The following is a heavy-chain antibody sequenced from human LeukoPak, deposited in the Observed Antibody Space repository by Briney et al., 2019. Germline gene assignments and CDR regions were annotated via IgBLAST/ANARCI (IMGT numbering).Heavy chain of an antibody. CDR3: AREKVDYYDSSGYRTFDY. V-gene: IGHV3-7*03. J-gene: IGHJ4*02. CDR1: GYTFSSYW. CDR2: IKQDGSEK. D-gene: IGHD3-22*01. Sequence: HPGGSLRLFCAASGYTFSSYWMSWVRQAPGKGLEWVANIKQDGSEKYYVDSVKGRFTISRDNAKNSLYLQMNSLRAEDTALYHCAREKVDYYDSSGYRTFDYWGQGTLVTVSS.